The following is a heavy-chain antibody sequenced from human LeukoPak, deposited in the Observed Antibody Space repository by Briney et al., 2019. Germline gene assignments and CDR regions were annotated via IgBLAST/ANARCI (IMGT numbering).Heavy chain of an antibody. CDR3: AKDIVFLFGDP. J-gene: IGHJ5*02. V-gene: IGHV3-23*01. Sequence: GGSLRLSCAASGFTFSSYAMNWVRQVPGKGLEWVATIVGDGYKAYYADSVKGRFVISRDNSQNTLYLQMNSLRAEDTSIYYCAKDIVFLFGDPRGQGALVTVSP. D-gene: IGHD2-15*01. CDR1: GFTFSSYA. CDR2: IVGDGYKA.